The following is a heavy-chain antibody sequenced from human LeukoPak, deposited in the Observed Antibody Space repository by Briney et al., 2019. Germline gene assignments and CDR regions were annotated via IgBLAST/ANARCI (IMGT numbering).Heavy chain of an antibody. CDR3: VRAYGSGSYGYGY. V-gene: IGHV3-48*01. CDR1: GFILSDFT. D-gene: IGHD3-10*01. J-gene: IGHJ4*02. CDR2: MSARSGTR. Sequence: GGSLRLSCAASGFILSDFTMNWVRQAPGKGLEWLSYMSARSGTRYYADSVEGRFTISRDNAKNSLYLQMNSLRAEDTAVYYCVRAYGSGSYGYGYWGQGTLVTVSS.